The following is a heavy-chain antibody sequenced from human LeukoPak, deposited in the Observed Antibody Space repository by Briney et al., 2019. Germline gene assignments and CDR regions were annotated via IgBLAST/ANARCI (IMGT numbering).Heavy chain of an antibody. V-gene: IGHV4-59*01. CDR3: ASLRISMVRGAYLYYFDY. Sequence: SETLSLTCTVSGGSISNYYWSWIRQPPGKGLEWIGYVYYSGNINYNSSLKSRVTISVDTSRNQFSLKLSSVTAADTAVYYCASLRISMVRGAYLYYFDYWGQGTLVTVSS. CDR2: VYYSGNI. CDR1: GGSISNYY. J-gene: IGHJ4*02. D-gene: IGHD3-10*01.